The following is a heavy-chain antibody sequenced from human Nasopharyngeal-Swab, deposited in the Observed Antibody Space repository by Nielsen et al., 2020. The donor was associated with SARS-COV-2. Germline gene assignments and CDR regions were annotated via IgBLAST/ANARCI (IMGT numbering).Heavy chain of an antibody. Sequence: GESLKISCAASGFTFSSYAMSWVRQAPGKGLEWVSVIYSGGSSTYYADSVKGRFTISRDNSKNTPYLQMNSLRAEDTAVYYCAKDRGGATVYWGQGTLVTVSS. D-gene: IGHD1-26*01. CDR3: AKDRGGATVY. J-gene: IGHJ4*02. CDR2: IYSGGSST. CDR1: GFTFSSYA. V-gene: IGHV3-23*03.